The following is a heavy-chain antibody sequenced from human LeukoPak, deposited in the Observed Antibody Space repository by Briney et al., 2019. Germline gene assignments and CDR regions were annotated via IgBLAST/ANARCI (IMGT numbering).Heavy chain of an antibody. CDR3: ARDHSNWEGVDC. D-gene: IGHD1-26*01. CDR2: ISSSSSTT. CDR1: GFTFSSYS. Sequence: GGSLRLSCAASGFTFSSYSMNWVRQAPGKGLEWVSYISSSSSTTYYADSVKGRFTISRDNAENSLYLQMNSLRAEDTAVYYCARDHSNWEGVDCWGQGTLVTVSS. V-gene: IGHV3-48*01. J-gene: IGHJ4*02.